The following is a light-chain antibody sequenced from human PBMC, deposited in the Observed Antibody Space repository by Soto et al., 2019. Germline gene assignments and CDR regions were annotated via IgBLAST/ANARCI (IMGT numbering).Light chain of an antibody. CDR3: QSSDSSLSGAV. V-gene: IGLV1-40*01. J-gene: IGLJ7*01. CDR1: SSNIGAGYD. Sequence: QSALTQPPSVSGAPGQRVTISCTGSSSNIGAGYDVHWYQQLPGTAPKLLIYGNSNRPSGVPDRFSGSKSGTSASLAITGLQAEDEADYYCQSSDSSLSGAVFGGGTQLTVL. CDR2: GNS.